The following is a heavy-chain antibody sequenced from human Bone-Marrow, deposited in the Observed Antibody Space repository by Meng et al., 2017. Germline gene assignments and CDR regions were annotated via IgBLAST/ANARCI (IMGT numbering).Heavy chain of an antibody. Sequence: VHRVGSGGALVQPAGSLRLSCTASGFTFSSYWMHWVRQAPGKGPVWVSRINTDGSSTDYADSVKGRFTISRDNAKNTLYLQMNSLRAEDTAMYYCARFTPFDYWGQGTLVTVSS. J-gene: IGHJ4*02. CDR1: GFTFSSYW. CDR3: ARFTPFDY. CDR2: INTDGSST. V-gene: IGHV3-74*01.